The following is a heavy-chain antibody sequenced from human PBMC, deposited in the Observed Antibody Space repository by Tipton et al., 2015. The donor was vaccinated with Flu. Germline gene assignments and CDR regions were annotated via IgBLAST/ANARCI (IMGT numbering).Heavy chain of an antibody. D-gene: IGHD4-17*01. CDR3: ARAGAKAGDDALISYYYQGMDI. Sequence: SLRLSCAASGFSFSRYAMNWVRQAPGNGLEWVSYISASSANIHYADSVRGRFTISRDNSKNTLFLQMNSLRVDDTAVFYCARAGAKAGDDALISYYYQGMDIWGQGTTVTVSS. V-gene: IGHV3-48*01. CDR2: ISASSANI. CDR1: GFSFSRYA. J-gene: IGHJ6*02.